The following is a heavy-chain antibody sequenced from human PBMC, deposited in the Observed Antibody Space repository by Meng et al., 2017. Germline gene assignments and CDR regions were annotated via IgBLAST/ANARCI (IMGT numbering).Heavy chain of an antibody. J-gene: IGHJ4*02. Sequence: LQGPGPGWGALSETLSLTCTVSGDSATVGSRYWSWIRQPPGKGLEWIGYIDYGGSTSYNPSLRSRVTISVDTSNNQFSLKLSSVTAADTAVFYCARTRGDYYFDYWGQGTLVTVSS. D-gene: IGHD3-16*01. CDR3: ARTRGDYYFDY. V-gene: IGHV4-61*01. CDR1: GDSATVGSRY. CDR2: IDYGGST.